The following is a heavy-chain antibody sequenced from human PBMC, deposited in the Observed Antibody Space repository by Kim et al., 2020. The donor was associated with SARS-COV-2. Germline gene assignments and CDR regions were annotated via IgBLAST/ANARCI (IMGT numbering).Heavy chain of an antibody. V-gene: IGHV1-69*04. CDR3: ARVDYSGSYYFDY. J-gene: IGHJ4*02. Sequence: YAQKFQGRVTITADKSTSTAYMELSSLRSEDTAVYYCARVDYSGSYYFDYWGQGTLVTVSS. D-gene: IGHD1-26*01.